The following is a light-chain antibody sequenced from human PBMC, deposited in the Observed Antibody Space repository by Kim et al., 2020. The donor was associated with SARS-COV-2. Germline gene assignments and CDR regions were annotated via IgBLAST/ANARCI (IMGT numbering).Light chain of an antibody. CDR1: QSVSSN. J-gene: IGKJ1*01. Sequence: SPGESATLSCRASQSVSSNLAWYQQKPGQVPRLLIYDASIRATGIPARFSGSGSGTEFTLTISSLQSEDFATYYCQEYNNWPPWTFGQGTKVDIK. V-gene: IGKV3-15*01. CDR2: DAS. CDR3: QEYNNWPPWT.